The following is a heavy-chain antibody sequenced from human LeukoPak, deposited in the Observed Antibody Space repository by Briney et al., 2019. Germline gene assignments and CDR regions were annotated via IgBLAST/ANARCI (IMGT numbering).Heavy chain of an antibody. D-gene: IGHD3-10*01. V-gene: IGHV4-39*01. J-gene: IGHJ4*02. CDR1: GGSITSSNYY. CDR2: FYYSGST. Sequence: PSETLSLTCTVSGGSITSSNYYWGWIRQPPGKGLEWIGSFYYSGSTNYNPSLRSRVTISVDTSKNQFSLKLSSVTAADTAVYYCVYYYGSGSVEYWGQGTLVTVPS. CDR3: VYYYGSGSVEY.